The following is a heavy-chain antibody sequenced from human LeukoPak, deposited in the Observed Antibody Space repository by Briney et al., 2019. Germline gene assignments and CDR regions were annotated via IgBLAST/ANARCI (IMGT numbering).Heavy chain of an antibody. V-gene: IGHV4-31*03. Sequence: SETLSLTCTVSGGSISSGGYSWSWIRQHPGKGLEWIGYIYYSGSTYYNPSLKSRVTISVDTSKNQFSLKLSSGTAADTAVYYCARVSSGPDYWGQGTLVTVSS. J-gene: IGHJ4*02. CDR1: GGSISSGGYS. D-gene: IGHD3-3*01. CDR3: ARVSSGPDY. CDR2: IYYSGST.